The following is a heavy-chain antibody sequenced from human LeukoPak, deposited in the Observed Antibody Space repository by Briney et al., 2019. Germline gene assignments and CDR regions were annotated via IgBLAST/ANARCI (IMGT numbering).Heavy chain of an antibody. V-gene: IGHV4-4*02. CDR3: ARSKASGAFNWFDP. Sequence: PLGTLSLTCAVSGGSISSSNWWSWVRQPPGKGLEWIGEINHSGSTNYNPSLKSRVTISVDTSKNQFSLKLSSVTAADTAVYYCARSKASGAFNWFDPWGQGTLVTVSS. J-gene: IGHJ5*02. CDR2: INHSGST. CDR1: GGSISSSNW. D-gene: IGHD3-10*01.